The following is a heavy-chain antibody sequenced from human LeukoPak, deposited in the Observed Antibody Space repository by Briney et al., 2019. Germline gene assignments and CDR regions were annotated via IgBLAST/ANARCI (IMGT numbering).Heavy chain of an antibody. CDR2: ISYDGSNK. J-gene: IGHJ4*02. D-gene: IGHD1-26*01. CDR3: AKDRSIVGARTARDDY. Sequence: GGSLRLSCAASGFTFSSYGMHWVRQAPGKGLEWVAVISYDGSNKYYADSVKGRFTISRDNSKNTLYLQMNSLRAEDTAVYYCAKDRSIVGARTARDDYWGQGTLVTVSS. CDR1: GFTFSSYG. V-gene: IGHV3-30*18.